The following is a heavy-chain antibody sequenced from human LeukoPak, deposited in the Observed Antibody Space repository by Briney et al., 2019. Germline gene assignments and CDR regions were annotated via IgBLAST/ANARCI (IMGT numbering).Heavy chain of an antibody. D-gene: IGHD3-10*01. J-gene: IGHJ3*02. V-gene: IGHV3-13*04. CDR3: ARRRYGLGIYSDAFDI. CDR1: GFTFISYD. Sequence: GGSLRLSCAASGFTFISYDMHWVRQPTGKGLEWVSGIDTAGGTYYAGSVKDRFTISRENAKNSLSLQMNSLRAGDAAVYYCARRRYGLGIYSDAFDIWGQGTMVTVSS. CDR2: IDTAGGT.